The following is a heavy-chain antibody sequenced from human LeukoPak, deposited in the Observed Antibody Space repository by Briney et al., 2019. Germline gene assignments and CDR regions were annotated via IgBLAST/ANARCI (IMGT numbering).Heavy chain of an antibody. V-gene: IGHV4-34*01. CDR1: GGSFSGYY. Sequence: SETLSLTCAVYGGSFSGYYWSWIRQPPGKGLEWIGEINHSGSTNYNPSLKSRVTISVDTSKNQFSLKLSSVTAADTAVYYCARVDTAMARPYYYGMDVWGQGTTVTVSS. CDR2: INHSGST. CDR3: ARVDTAMARPYYYGMDV. J-gene: IGHJ6*02. D-gene: IGHD5-18*01.